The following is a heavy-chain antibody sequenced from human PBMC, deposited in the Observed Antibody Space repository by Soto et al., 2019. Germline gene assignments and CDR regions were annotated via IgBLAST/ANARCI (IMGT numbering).Heavy chain of an antibody. CDR1: GFSFNTYS. D-gene: IGHD6-19*01. CDR3: TRDYSGNPRDAFEI. J-gene: IGHJ3*02. CDR2: ISSSSGTI. Sequence: GGSLRLSCAASGFSFNTYSMNWVRQAPGKGLEWISYISSSSGTILYAPSVKGRFTISRDNAKNLVYLQMSSLRDEDTAVYFCTRDYSGNPRDAFEIWGQGSMVTVSS. V-gene: IGHV3-48*02.